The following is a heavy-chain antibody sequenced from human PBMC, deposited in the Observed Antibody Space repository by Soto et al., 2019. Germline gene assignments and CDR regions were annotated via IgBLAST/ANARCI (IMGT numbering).Heavy chain of an antibody. Sequence: DVQLLESGGGLVQPGGSLRLSCAASGFTFSTYAMSWVRQAPGKGLEWVSHISGSGGNTYSADSVKGRFTIYRDNSKNTLYLHMNSLRAEDTALYYCAKAPRPYSRSSIDYWGQGTLVTVSS. J-gene: IGHJ4*02. CDR2: ISGSGGNT. D-gene: IGHD6-6*01. CDR3: AKAPRPYSRSSIDY. V-gene: IGHV3-23*01. CDR1: GFTFSTYA.